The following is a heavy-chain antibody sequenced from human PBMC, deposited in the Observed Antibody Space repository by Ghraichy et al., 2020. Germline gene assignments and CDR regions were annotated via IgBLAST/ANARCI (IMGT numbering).Heavy chain of an antibody. CDR1: GGSVSSGSYY. V-gene: IGHV4-61*01. D-gene: IGHD6-6*01. CDR3: ARRGMEEYSSEDY. J-gene: IGHJ4*02. CDR2: IYYSGST. Sequence: SETLSLTCTVSGGSVSSGSYYWSWIRQPPGKGLEWIGYIYYSGSTNYNPSLKSRVTISVDTSKNQFSLKLSSVTAADTAVYYCARRGMEEYSSEDYWGQGTLVTVSS.